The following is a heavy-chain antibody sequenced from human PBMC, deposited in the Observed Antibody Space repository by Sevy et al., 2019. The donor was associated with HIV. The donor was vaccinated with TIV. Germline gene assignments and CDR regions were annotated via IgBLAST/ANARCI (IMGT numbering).Heavy chain of an antibody. V-gene: IGHV3-23*01. CDR2: ISFSGSDT. CDR1: GFTFSNYA. CDR3: ARDRVSGSYYAGDFDY. D-gene: IGHD1-26*01. J-gene: IGHJ4*02. Sequence: GGSLRLSCAASGFTFSNYAMSWVRQAPGKGLEWVSVISFSGSDTYYADSVKGRFTISRDNSKNTLYLQMNTLRAEDTAVYDCARDRVSGSYYAGDFDYWGQGTLVTVSS.